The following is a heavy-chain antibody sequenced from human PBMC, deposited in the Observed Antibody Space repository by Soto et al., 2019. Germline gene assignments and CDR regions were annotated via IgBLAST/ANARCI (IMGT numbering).Heavy chain of an antibody. CDR2: ISPDGSTI. Sequence: GGSLRLSCAVSGFTFSNYEMNGVRQAPEKGLEWVSFISPDGSTIYADSVKGRFTISRDNAKNSLYLQMNSLRAEDTAVYYCARGGYCDATTCYRLNAFDVWGRGTVVTVSS. CDR1: GFTFSNYE. CDR3: ARGGYCDATTCYRLNAFDV. V-gene: IGHV3-48*03. J-gene: IGHJ3*01. D-gene: IGHD2-2*01.